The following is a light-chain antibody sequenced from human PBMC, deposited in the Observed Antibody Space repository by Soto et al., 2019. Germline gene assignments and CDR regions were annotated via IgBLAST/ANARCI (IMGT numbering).Light chain of an antibody. V-gene: IGKV3-11*01. J-gene: IGKJ1*01. CDR3: QQRSDWPWT. CDR2: DAS. CDR1: QSVSSY. Sequence: DIVLTQSPATLSLSPGDRATLSCRASQSVSSYLAWYQQKPGQAPRLLIYDASSRATGIPDRFSGGGSGTDFTLTISRLEPEDFAVYYCQQRSDWPWTFGQGTKVDI.